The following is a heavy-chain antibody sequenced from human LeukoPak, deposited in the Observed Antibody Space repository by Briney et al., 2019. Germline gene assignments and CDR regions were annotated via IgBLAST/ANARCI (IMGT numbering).Heavy chain of an antibody. J-gene: IGHJ4*02. V-gene: IGHV3-73*01. D-gene: IGHD3-22*01. CDR2: IRSKANSYAT. Sequence: GGSLRLSCAASGFTFSGSAMHWVRQASGKGLEWVGRIRSKANSYATAYAASVKGRFTISRDDSKNTAYLQMNSLKTEDTAVYYCTASLEVDYYDSSGYYRENRFDYWGQGTLVTVSS. CDR3: TASLEVDYYDSSGYYRENRFDY. CDR1: GFTFSGSA.